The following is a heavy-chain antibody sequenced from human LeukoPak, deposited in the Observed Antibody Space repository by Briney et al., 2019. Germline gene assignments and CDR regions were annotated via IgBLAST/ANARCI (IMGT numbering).Heavy chain of an antibody. CDR2: ISSSGIAN. D-gene: IGHD3-22*01. V-gene: IGHV3-11*01. CDR3: ARGDSSACPYY. Sequence: GGSLRLSCAASGFIFSDTYMNWIRQAPGKGLEGVSYISSSGIANNYADSVKGRFTISRDNANNSLYLQMNDLRADDTAVYYCARGDSSACPYYWGQGTLVTVSS. J-gene: IGHJ4*02. CDR1: GFIFSDTY.